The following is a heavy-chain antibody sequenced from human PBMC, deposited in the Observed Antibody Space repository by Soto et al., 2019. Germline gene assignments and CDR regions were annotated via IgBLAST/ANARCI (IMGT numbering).Heavy chain of an antibody. V-gene: IGHV1-69*01. CDR2: SIPISGTA. J-gene: IGHJ6*02. CDR3: ARSQGSSTSLEIYYYYYYGMGV. CDR1: GGTFSSYA. Sequence: QVQLLQSGDEVKKPGSSVKVSCKASGGTFSSYAISWVRQAPGQGLEWMGGSIPISGTANYEQKFHGRVTSTADESTSTAYMELSSLRSEDTAVYYCARSQGSSTSLEIYYYYYYGMGVWGQGTTFTVSS. D-gene: IGHD2-2*01.